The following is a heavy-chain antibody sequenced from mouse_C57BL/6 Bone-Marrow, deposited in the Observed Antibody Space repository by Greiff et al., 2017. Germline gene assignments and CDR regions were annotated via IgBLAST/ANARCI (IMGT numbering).Heavy chain of an antibody. D-gene: IGHD3-1*01. CDR2: IWRGGST. CDR3: AKIGDSYYAMDY. J-gene: IGHJ4*01. CDR1: GFSLTSYG. Sequence: VQLQQSGPGLVQPSQSLSITCTVSGFSLTSYGVHWVRQSPGKGLEWLGVIWRGGSTDYNAAFMSRLSITKDNSKSQVFFKMNTLQADDTAIYYCAKIGDSYYAMDYWGQGTSVTVSS. V-gene: IGHV2-5*01.